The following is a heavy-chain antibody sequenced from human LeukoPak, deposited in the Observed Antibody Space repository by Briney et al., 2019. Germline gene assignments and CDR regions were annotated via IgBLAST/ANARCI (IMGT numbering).Heavy chain of an antibody. D-gene: IGHD6-13*01. Sequence: GGSLRLSCAAAGFTFSSHSTNWVRQAPGKGREWVSYISRSSSTIYYADSGKGRFTICRDNAKTSLYLPMNSLSAEETAVYSCARDSLREPNQYSSSWYWFDPWGQGTLVTVSS. CDR3: ARDSLREPNQYSSSWYWFDP. J-gene: IGHJ5*02. CDR1: GFTFSSHS. CDR2: ISRSSSTI. V-gene: IGHV3-48*04.